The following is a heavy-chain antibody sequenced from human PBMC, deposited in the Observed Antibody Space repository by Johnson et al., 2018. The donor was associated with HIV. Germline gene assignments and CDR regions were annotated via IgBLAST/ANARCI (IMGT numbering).Heavy chain of an antibody. CDR1: HFTFGAYA. Sequence: QVQLVESGGGVVQPGKSLRLSCAASHFTFGAYAIHWVRLAPGKGLEWVAVASYDGDNKYYADSVNGRFTISKDNSKDTLHLQMNSLRTEDTAVYYCARHRAAVLWFREGDTFDIWGQGTMVTVSS. CDR3: ARHRAAVLWFREGDTFDI. D-gene: IGHD3-10*01. V-gene: IGHV3-30-3*01. J-gene: IGHJ3*02. CDR2: ASYDGDNK.